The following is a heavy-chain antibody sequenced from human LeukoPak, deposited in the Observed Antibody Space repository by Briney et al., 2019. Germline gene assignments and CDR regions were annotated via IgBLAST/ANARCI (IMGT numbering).Heavy chain of an antibody. CDR2: IIPIFGTA. CDR3: ARLDEYSSSSRYYGMDV. D-gene: IGHD6-6*01. CDR1: GGTFSSYG. V-gene: IGHV1-69*13. J-gene: IGHJ6*02. Sequence: SVEVSCKASGGTFSSYGISWVRQAPGQGLEWMGGIIPIFGTANYAQKFQGRVTITADESTSTAYMELSSLRSEDTAVYYCARLDEYSSSSRYYGMDVWGQGTTVTVSS.